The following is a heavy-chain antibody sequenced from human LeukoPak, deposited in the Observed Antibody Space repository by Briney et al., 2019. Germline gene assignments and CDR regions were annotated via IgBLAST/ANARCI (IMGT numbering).Heavy chain of an antibody. J-gene: IGHJ4*02. CDR2: INPSGGST. CDR3: ARWTGTTGLDY. CDR1: GYSFGSYY. D-gene: IGHD1-1*01. Sequence: ASVKVSCKASGYSFGSYYMHWVRQAPGQGLEWMGIINPSGGSTTYAQKFRDRVTMTRDMSTTTVYMELSSLKSEDTAVYYCARWTGTTGLDYWGQGTLVTVSS. V-gene: IGHV1-46*01.